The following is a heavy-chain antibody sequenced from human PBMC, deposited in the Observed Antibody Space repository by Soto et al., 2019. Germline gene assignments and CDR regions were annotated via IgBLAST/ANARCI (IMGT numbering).Heavy chain of an antibody. V-gene: IGHV4-34*01. J-gene: IGHJ4*02. CDR2: INHRGST. CDR1: GGSFSVYS. Sequence: PSETLSLTCAVYGGSFSVYSWSWIRQPPGKGLEWIGEINHRGSTKYNPSLNSRITISVDTSKNQFSLKVNSVTAADTAVYYCARVDDYWGQVMQVIVSS. CDR3: ARVDDY.